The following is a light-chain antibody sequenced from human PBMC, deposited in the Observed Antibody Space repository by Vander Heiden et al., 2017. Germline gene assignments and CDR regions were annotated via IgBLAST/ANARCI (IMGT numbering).Light chain of an antibody. CDR2: GNS. J-gene: IGLJ3*02. CDR1: SSNIGAGYD. Sequence: QSVLTQPPPASGAPGQRVTISCTGSSSNIGAGYDVHWYQQLPGTAPKLLIYGNSNRPSGVPDRFSGSKSGTSASLAITGLQAEDEADYYCQSYDSSLRGVFGGGTKLTVL. CDR3: QSYDSSLRGV. V-gene: IGLV1-40*01.